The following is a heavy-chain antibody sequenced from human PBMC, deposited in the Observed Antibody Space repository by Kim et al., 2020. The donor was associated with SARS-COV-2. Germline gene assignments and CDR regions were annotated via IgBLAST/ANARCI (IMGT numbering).Heavy chain of an antibody. D-gene: IGHD3-10*01. CDR3: AKAPGGWFGDADPWYDAFDI. J-gene: IGHJ3*02. CDR2: ISGSGGST. Sequence: GGSLRLSCAASGFTFSSYAMSWVRQAPGKGLEWVSAISGSGGSTYYADSVKGRFTISRDNSKNTLYLQMNSLRAEDTAVYYCAKAPGGWFGDADPWYDAFDIWGQGTMVTVSS. V-gene: IGHV3-23*01. CDR1: GFTFSSYA.